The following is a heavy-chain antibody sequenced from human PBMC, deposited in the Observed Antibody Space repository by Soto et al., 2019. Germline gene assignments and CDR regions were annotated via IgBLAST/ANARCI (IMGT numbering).Heavy chain of an antibody. J-gene: IGHJ4*02. CDR1: GYTFTNYN. CDR3: ARAEPYSTAAPLDY. V-gene: IGHV1-8*01. Sequence: QVQLVQSGAEVKKPGASVKVSCKTSGYTFTNYNINWVRQATGQGLEWMGWMNPNSGNTGYAQKFQGRVTMTRNTSIPTAYMELSSLRSGDTAVYYCARAEPYSTAAPLDYWGQGTLVTVSS. CDR2: MNPNSGNT. D-gene: IGHD6-13*01.